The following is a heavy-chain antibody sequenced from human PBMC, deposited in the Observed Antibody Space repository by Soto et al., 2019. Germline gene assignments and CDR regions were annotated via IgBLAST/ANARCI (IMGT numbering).Heavy chain of an antibody. J-gene: IGHJ5*02. CDR1: GYSFNNYW. Sequence: PGESLKISCKGSGYSFNNYWIAWVRQMPGKGLEWMGIIYPGDPNTRYSPSFQGQVIISADKSITTAYLQWSSLKASDTAMYYCAKDLDYGGNSDLFAPWGQGTLVTVSS. CDR2: IYPGDPNT. V-gene: IGHV5-51*01. CDR3: AKDLDYGGNSDLFAP. D-gene: IGHD4-17*01.